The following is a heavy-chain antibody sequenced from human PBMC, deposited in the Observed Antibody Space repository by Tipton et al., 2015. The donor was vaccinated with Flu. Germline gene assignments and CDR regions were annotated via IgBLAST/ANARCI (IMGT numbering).Heavy chain of an antibody. CDR2: IIPILGIA. Sequence: QMQLVQSGAEVKKPGSSVKVSCKASGGTFSSYAISWVRQAPGQGLEWMGRIIPILGIANYAQKFQGRATITADKSTSTAYMELSSLRSEDTAVYYCAGTAVAGPSPTPDPDDPWGQGTLVTVSS. V-gene: IGHV1-69*09. CDR3: AGTAVAGPSPTPDPDDP. D-gene: IGHD6-19*01. CDR1: GGTFSSYA. J-gene: IGHJ5*02.